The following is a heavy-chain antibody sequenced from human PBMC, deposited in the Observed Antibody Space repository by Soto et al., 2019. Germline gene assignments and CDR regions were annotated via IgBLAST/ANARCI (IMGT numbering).Heavy chain of an antibody. J-gene: IGHJ5*02. CDR3: ARVGSNWNGNWFDP. Sequence: ASVKVSCKASGYTITSYAMHWVRQAPGQRLEWMGWINAGNSNTKYSQKFQGRVTITRDTSASTAYMELSSLRSEDTAVYYCARVGSNWNGNWFDPWGQGTLVTVSS. CDR2: INAGNSNT. V-gene: IGHV1-3*01. CDR1: GYTITSYA. D-gene: IGHD1-1*01.